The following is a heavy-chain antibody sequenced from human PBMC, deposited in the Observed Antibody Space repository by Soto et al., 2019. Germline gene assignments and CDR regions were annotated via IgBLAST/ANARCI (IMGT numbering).Heavy chain of an antibody. CDR3: ARANWYCEY. D-gene: IGHD7-27*01. CDR2: IYYTGPT. CDR1: GGSIHNHY. Sequence: QVQLQESGPGLVKPSETLSLTCTVSGGSIHNHYWSWVRQSPGKGLEWIGYIYYTGPTNYNPSLKSRLTMSVDTSKNQCSLNLSSVTAADTAIYYCARANWYCEYWGPCILVTVSS. J-gene: IGHJ4*02. V-gene: IGHV4-59*11.